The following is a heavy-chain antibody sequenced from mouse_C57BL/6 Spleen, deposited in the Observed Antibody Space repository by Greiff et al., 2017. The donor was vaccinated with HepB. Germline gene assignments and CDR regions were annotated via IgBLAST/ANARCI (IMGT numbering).Heavy chain of an antibody. J-gene: IGHJ1*03. CDR3: ARRITTVVTDGYFDV. CDR2: IDPSDSYT. V-gene: IGHV1-69*01. D-gene: IGHD1-1*01. CDR1: GYTFTSYW. Sequence: VQLQQSGAELVMPGASVKLSCKASGYTFTSYWMHWVKQRPGQGLEWIGEIDPSDSYTNYNQKFKGKSTLTVDKSSSTAYMQLSSLTSEDSAVYYCARRITTVVTDGYFDVWGTGTTVTVSS.